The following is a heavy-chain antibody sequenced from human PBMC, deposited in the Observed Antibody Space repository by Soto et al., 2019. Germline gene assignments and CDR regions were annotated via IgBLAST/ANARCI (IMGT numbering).Heavy chain of an antibody. D-gene: IGHD2-15*01. J-gene: IGHJ4*02. CDR3: ARGVAFDY. CDR2: ISGSGGST. Sequence: WGSLRLSYAASGFNFSSHAMSWVRQDPGKGLEWVSAISGSGGSTYYADSVKGRFTISRDNSKNTLYLQMNSLFALDTAVDYCARGVAFDYWGQGTLVTVSS. V-gene: IGHV3-23*01. CDR1: GFNFSSHA.